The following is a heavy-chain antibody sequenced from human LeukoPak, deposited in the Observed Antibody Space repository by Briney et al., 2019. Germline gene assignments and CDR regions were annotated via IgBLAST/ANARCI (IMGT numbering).Heavy chain of an antibody. V-gene: IGHV3-23*01. CDR2: ISGSGGST. CDR3: AKEPGYSSSWRLSWFDP. CDR1: GFTFSSYA. Sequence: GASLRLSCAASGFTFSSYAMSWVRQAPGKGLEWVSAISGSGGSTYYADSVKGRFTISRDNSKNTLYLQMNSLRAEDTAVYYCAKEPGYSSSWRLSWFDPWGQGTLVTVSS. J-gene: IGHJ5*02. D-gene: IGHD6-13*01.